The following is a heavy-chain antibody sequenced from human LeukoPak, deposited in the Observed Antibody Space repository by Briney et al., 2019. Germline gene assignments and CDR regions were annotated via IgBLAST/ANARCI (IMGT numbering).Heavy chain of an antibody. CDR3: ARRRYYYDSSGYYYYRRESPPFDY. Sequence: PSETLSLTCAVYGGSFSGYYWSWIRQPPGKGLEWIGEINHSGSTNYNPSLKSRVTISVDTSKNQFSLKLSSVTAADTAVYYCARRRYYYDSSGYYYYRRESPPFDYWGQGTLVTVSS. CDR1: GGSFSGYY. V-gene: IGHV4-34*01. CDR2: INHSGST. J-gene: IGHJ4*02. D-gene: IGHD3-22*01.